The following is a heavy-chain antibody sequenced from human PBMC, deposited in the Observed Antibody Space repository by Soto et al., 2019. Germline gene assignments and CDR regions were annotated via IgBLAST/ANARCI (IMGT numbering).Heavy chain of an antibody. V-gene: IGHV4-34*01. CDR2: INHSGST. J-gene: IGHJ4*02. CDR3: ARGGLIRAVLYY. CDR1: DGSSNNYY. Sequence: QVQLQQWGAGLLKPSETLSLTCAVYDGSSNNYYWSWIRQPPGKGLEWIGEINHSGSTNYNASLKRRVPISEDTSKKQFSLELRFVTAADTAVYYCARGGLIRAVLYYWGQGTLVSVSS. D-gene: IGHD3-10*01.